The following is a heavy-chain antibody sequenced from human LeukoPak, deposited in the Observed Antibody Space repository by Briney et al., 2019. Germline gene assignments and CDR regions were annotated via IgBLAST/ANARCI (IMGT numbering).Heavy chain of an antibody. Sequence: GGSLRLSCAASGFTFSSYAMHWVRQAPGKGLEWVAVISYDGSNKYYADSVKGRFTISRDNSKNTLYLQMNSLRAEDTAVYYRARDRIVLMVYAQYGDWGQGTLVTVSS. CDR1: GFTFSSYA. J-gene: IGHJ4*02. V-gene: IGHV3-30-3*01. CDR3: ARDRIVLMVYAQYGD. D-gene: IGHD2-8*01. CDR2: ISYDGSNK.